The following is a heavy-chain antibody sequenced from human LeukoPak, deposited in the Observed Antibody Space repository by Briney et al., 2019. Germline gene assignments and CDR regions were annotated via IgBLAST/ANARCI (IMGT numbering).Heavy chain of an antibody. CDR2: IYYSGST. D-gene: IGHD3-16*01. Sequence: SETLSLTCTVSGGSISSSSYYWGWIRQPPGKGLEWIGSIYYSGSTFYNPSLKSRVTISVDTSKNQFSLKLSSVTAADTAVYYCARLVTFGGEPYYFDYWGQGTLVTVSS. J-gene: IGHJ4*02. V-gene: IGHV4-39*01. CDR1: GGSISSSSYY. CDR3: ARLVTFGGEPYYFDY.